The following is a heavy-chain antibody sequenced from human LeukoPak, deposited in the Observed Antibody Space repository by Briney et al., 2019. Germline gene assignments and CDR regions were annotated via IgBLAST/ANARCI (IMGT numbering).Heavy chain of an antibody. CDR3: VREYYGSGDY. V-gene: IGHV5-51*01. J-gene: IGHJ4*02. D-gene: IGHD3-10*01. CDR1: GYSFTSYW. Sequence: GKSLKISCKGSGYSFTSYWIGWVRQMLGKGLEWMGIIYPGDSDTRYSPSFQGQVTISADKTISTAYLQWSSLKASDTAMYYCVREYYGSGDYWGQGTLVTVSS. CDR2: IYPGDSDT.